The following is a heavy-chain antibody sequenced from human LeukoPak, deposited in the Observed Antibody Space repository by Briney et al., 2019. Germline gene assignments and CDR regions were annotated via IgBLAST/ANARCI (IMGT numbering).Heavy chain of an antibody. CDR1: GGSISSDY. Sequence: SETLSLTCTVSGGSISSDYWSWIRQPPGKGLEWIGYIYYSGITNYNPSLKSRVTISVGTSKNQFSLKLSSVTAADTAVYYCARLHYDSSGYYYFDYWGQGTLVTVSS. CDR2: IYYSGIT. J-gene: IGHJ4*02. V-gene: IGHV4-59*08. CDR3: ARLHYDSSGYYYFDY. D-gene: IGHD3-22*01.